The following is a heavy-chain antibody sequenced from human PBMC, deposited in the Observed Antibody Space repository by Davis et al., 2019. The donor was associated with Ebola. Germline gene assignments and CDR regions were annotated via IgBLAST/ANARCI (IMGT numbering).Heavy chain of an antibody. CDR3: VKGVFDS. J-gene: IGHJ5*01. V-gene: IGHV3-43*02. CDR2: INGVGGTT. Sequence: GGSLRLSCAASGFTFDEYGMYWVRQVPGKGLEWVSLINGVGGTTYYGDSVKGRFTTSRDNSKNSLYLQMNNLRPEDTAFYYCVKGVFDSWGQGTLVTVSS. CDR1: GFTFDEYG.